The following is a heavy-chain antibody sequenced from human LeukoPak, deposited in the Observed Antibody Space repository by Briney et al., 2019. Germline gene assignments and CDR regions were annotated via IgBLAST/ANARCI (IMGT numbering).Heavy chain of an antibody. V-gene: IGHV3-23*01. J-gene: IGHJ4*02. D-gene: IGHD4-17*01. Sequence: GGSLRLSCAASGFTFSSYGMSWVRQAPGKGLEWVSAISGSGGSTYYADSVKGRFTISRDNSKNTLYLQMNSLRAEDTALYYCARETVYGDYFDYWGQGTLVTVSS. CDR3: ARETVYGDYFDY. CDR1: GFTFSSYG. CDR2: ISGSGGST.